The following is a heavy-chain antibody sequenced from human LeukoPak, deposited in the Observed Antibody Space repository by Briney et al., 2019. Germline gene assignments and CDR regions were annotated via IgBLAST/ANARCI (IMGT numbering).Heavy chain of an antibody. CDR3: ARDASPKDVGYFDY. V-gene: IGHV3-7*01. J-gene: IGHJ4*02. CDR1: GFTFSSYW. CDR2: IKQDGSEK. Sequence: PGGSLRLSCAASGFTFSSYWMSWVRQAPGKGLEWVANIKQDGSEKYYVDSVKGRFTISRDNAKNSLYLQMNSLRAEDTAVYYCARDASPKDVGYFDYWGQGTLVTVSS. D-gene: IGHD3-16*01.